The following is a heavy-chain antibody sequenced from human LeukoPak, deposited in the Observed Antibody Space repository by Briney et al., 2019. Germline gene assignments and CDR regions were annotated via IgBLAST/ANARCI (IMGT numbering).Heavy chain of an antibody. CDR1: GFTFNNYA. J-gene: IGHJ4*02. CDR2: ISGSGGST. D-gene: IGHD1-14*01. V-gene: IGHV3-23*01. CDR3: ATETNGRHYDY. Sequence: GGSLRLSCAASGFTFNNYAMSWVRQAPGKGLEWVSTISGSGGSTYYADSIKGRFTISRDNANNFLYLQMNSLRAEDTAVYYCATETNGRHYDYWGQGTLLTVSS.